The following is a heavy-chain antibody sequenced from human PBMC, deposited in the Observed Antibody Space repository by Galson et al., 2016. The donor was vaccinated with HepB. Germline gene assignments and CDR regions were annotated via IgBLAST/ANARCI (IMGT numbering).Heavy chain of an antibody. CDR1: GYTFNTYN. CDR3: AREPGHSFYFDY. CDR2: IKPSGGNT. D-gene: IGHD3-16*02. V-gene: IGHV1-46*02. J-gene: IGHJ4*02. Sequence: SVKVSCKASGYTFNTYNMHWVRQAPGHGLEWMGIIKPSGGNTLYAQKFQDRITMTRDTFTSTVYMELISQRSEDTAVYYCAREPGHSFYFDYWGQGTLLTVSS.